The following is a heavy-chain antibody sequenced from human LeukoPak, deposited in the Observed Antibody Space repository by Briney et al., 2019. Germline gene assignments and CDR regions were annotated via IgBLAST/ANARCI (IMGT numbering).Heavy chain of an antibody. J-gene: IGHJ4*02. CDR2: IIDDGHTT. CDR3: AKYGGHPLPHYYLDY. CDR1: GFTFSSYG. D-gene: IGHD3-16*01. V-gene: IGHV3-23*01. Sequence: GGSLRLSCAASGFTFSSYGMHWVRQAPGKGLEWVSLIIDDGHTTSYADSVKGRFTISRDNSKNTLFLQMNSLRAEDTVVYYCAKYGGHPLPHYYLDYWGQGTQVTVSS.